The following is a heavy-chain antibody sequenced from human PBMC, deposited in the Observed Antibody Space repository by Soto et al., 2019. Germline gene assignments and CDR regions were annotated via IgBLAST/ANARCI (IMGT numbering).Heavy chain of an antibody. J-gene: IGHJ3*02. D-gene: IGHD2-15*01. Sequence: GGSLRLSCAASGFTFSSYAMHWVRQAPGKGLEWVAVISYDGSNKYYADSVKGRFTISRDNSKNTLYLQMNSLRAEDTAVYYCARDKSFCSGGSCYWALVNAFDIWGQGTMVTVSS. CDR2: ISYDGSNK. CDR1: GFTFSSYA. V-gene: IGHV3-30-3*01. CDR3: ARDKSFCSGGSCYWALVNAFDI.